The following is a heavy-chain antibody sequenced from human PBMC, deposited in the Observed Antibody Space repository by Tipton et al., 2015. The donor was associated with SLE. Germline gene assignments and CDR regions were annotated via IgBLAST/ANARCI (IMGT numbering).Heavy chain of an antibody. Sequence: SLRLSCAASGFHFSTYGMHWVRQAPGKGLEWVANINEGGSERDHVDSVKGRFTVSRDNAKNLLYLQMNSLRPEDTAVYYCARTFRRYGDFGYWGQGTLVTVSS. J-gene: IGHJ4*02. D-gene: IGHD4-17*01. CDR2: INEGGSER. V-gene: IGHV3-7*01. CDR3: ARTFRRYGDFGY. CDR1: GFHFSTYG.